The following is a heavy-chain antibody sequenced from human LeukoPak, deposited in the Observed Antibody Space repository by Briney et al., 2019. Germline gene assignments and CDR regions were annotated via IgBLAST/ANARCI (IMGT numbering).Heavy chain of an antibody. CDR2: INHSGST. CDR3: ARWPPSEDIVVVPAPNYYMDV. J-gene: IGHJ6*03. V-gene: IGHV4-34*01. D-gene: IGHD2-2*01. Sequence: SETLSLTCAVYGGSFSGYYWSWIRQPPGKGLEWLGEINHSGSTNYNPSLKSRVTISVDTSKNQFSLKLSSVTAADTAVYYCARWPPSEDIVVVPAPNYYMDVWGKGTTVTVSS. CDR1: GGSFSGYY.